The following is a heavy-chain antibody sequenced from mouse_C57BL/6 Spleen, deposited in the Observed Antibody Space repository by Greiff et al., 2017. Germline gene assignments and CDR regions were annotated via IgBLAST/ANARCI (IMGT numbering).Heavy chain of an antibody. Sequence: DVMLVESGGGLVQPGGSLKLSCAASGFTFSDYGMAWVRQAPRKGPEWVAFISNLAYSIYYADAVTGRFTISRENAKNTLYLEMSSLRSEDPAMYYCARLDGSYLYWYFDVWGTGTTVTVSS. CDR3: ARLDGSYLYWYFDV. D-gene: IGHD1-1*02. CDR1: GFTFSDYG. J-gene: IGHJ1*03. CDR2: ISNLAYSI. V-gene: IGHV5-15*01.